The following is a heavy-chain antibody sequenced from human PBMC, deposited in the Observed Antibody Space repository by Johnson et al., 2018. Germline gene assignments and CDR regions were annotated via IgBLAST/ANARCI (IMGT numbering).Heavy chain of an antibody. CDR3: ARVSMVTLYYMDV. J-gene: IGHJ6*03. CDR1: GDSISSGTHY. V-gene: IGHV4-61*02. D-gene: IGHD4-17*01. Sequence: QVQLQEAGPGLVKPSQTLSLSCTVSGDSISSGTHYWGWIRQPAGKGLEWIGCIYTSGNTNYKPSHKSCVSISVYTSKNQYSLKRSSVTAADTGVYFCARVSMVTLYYMDVWGKGTTVSVSS. CDR2: IYTSGNT.